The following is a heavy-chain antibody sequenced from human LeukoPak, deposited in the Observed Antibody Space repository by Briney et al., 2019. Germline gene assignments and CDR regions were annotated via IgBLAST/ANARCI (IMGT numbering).Heavy chain of an antibody. V-gene: IGHV4-59*12. D-gene: IGHD6-13*01. CDR2: IFYNEIT. CDR1: GGPINHYY. J-gene: IGHJ4*02. Sequence: SETLSLTCTFSGGPINHYYLNWIRQPPGKGLEWIGYIFYNEITNYNPSLKSRVTLSVDTSKNQVSLKLTSVTAADTAVYYCARASSSGAGYFDYWGQGILVTVSS. CDR3: ARASSSGAGYFDY.